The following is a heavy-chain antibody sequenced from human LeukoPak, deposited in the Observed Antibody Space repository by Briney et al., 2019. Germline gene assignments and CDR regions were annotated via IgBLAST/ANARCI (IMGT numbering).Heavy chain of an antibody. V-gene: IGHV5-51*01. Sequence: GESLKISCKGSGYTFSNYWIAWVRQMPGKGLEWMGIIYPADSDSRYSPSFQGQVTISVDKSISTAYLQWSSLKASDTAMYYCARALASLYAFDIWGQGTMVTVSS. CDR2: IYPADSDS. CDR3: ARALASLYAFDI. D-gene: IGHD3-16*02. CDR1: GYTFSNYW. J-gene: IGHJ3*02.